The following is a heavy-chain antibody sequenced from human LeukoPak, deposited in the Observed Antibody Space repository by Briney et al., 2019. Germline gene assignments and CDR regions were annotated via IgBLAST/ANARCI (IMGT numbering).Heavy chain of an antibody. CDR2: IYYSGST. J-gene: IGHJ6*03. Sequence: PSETLSLTCTVSGGSISSSSYYWGWIRQPPGKGLEWIGSIYYSGSTYYNPSLKSRVTISVDTSKNQFSLKLSSVTAADTAVYYCAREIVGATSSYYMDVWGKGTTVTVPS. D-gene: IGHD1-26*01. V-gene: IGHV4-39*02. CDR3: AREIVGATSSYYMDV. CDR1: GGSISSSSYY.